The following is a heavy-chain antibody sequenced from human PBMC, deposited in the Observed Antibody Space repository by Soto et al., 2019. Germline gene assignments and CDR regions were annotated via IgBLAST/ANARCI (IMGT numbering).Heavy chain of an antibody. CDR2: IXYDGKXK. CDR3: ARTSIFMYYFDY. Sequence: PXXSLRLSCAASGFTFNNHAMHWVRQAPGKGLEWVAVIXYDGKXKYYADYVKGXXTISRDNXXNTVFLQMNNVRVQDTAVFYCARTSIFMYYFDYWGQGALVT. V-gene: IGHV3-30*04. J-gene: IGHJ4*02. CDR1: GFTFNNHA. D-gene: IGHD3-9*01.